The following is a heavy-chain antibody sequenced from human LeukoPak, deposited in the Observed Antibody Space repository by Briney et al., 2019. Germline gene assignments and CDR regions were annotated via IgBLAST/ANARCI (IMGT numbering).Heavy chain of an antibody. D-gene: IGHD3-10*01. CDR3: GRHRSGSGTYFIDY. J-gene: IGHJ4*02. Sequence: GGSLRLSCVVSGFTFSSYSMIWVRQAPGKGLQWVANMKKDGSETNYVDSVEGRFTISRDNAKNSLYLQMNGLRAEDTAVYYCGRHRSGSGTYFIDYWGQGTLVSVSS. CDR1: GFTFSSYS. V-gene: IGHV3-7*01. CDR2: MKKDGSET.